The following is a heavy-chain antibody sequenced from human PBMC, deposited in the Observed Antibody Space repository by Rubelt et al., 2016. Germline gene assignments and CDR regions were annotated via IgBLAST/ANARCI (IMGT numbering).Heavy chain of an antibody. CDR2: MSYSGNT. J-gene: IGHJ4*02. V-gene: IGHV4-59*12. Sequence: PGEGLEWIGIMSYSGNTNYNPSLKSRVTMSVDTSKNQFSLKLSSVTAADTAVYYCATRYCGGGSCYFYPEYHLDYWGQGTLVTVSS. D-gene: IGHD2-15*01. CDR3: ATRYCGGGSCYFYPEYHLDY.